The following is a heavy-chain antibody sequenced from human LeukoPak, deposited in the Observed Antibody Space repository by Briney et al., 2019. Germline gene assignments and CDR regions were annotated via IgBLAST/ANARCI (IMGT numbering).Heavy chain of an antibody. Sequence: PSETLSLTCTVSGASFSDTTYYWAWIRQPPGKGLEWIASIYFSETKYNPSLESRITISGDTSKNQFSLKLSSVTAADTAVYYCASPSKLVISRGGFDIWGQGTMVTVSA. CDR1: GASFSDTTYY. V-gene: IGHV4-39*01. CDR3: ASPSKLVISRGGFDI. CDR2: IYFSET. D-gene: IGHD3-22*01. J-gene: IGHJ3*02.